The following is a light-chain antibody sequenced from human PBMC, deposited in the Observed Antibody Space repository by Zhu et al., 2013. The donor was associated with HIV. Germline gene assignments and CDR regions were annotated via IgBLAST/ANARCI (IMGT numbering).Light chain of an antibody. CDR1: QNIGKW. CDR3: LQHGHYPWT. V-gene: IGKV1-5*03. Sequence: DIQMTQSPPTLSASIGDRVTITCRASQNIGKWLAWYRQKPGKSPDLVIYETSKLESGVPSRFSGSGSGTEFTLTISSLQPEDFATYFCLQHGHYPWTFGQRTKVEVK. CDR2: ETS. J-gene: IGKJ1*01.